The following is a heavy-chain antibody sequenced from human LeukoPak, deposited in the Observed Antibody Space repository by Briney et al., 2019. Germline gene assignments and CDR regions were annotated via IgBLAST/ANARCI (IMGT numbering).Heavy chain of an antibody. D-gene: IGHD3-22*01. Sequence: SETLSLTRTVSGDSISSNSYYWGWIRQPPGKGLEWIGSIYYSGASYSNPSLKSRVIISVDTSKNQFSLKLSSVTAADTAVFYCARHYYDSSGYYLEGFDIWGQGTMVTVSS. CDR1: GDSISSNSYY. J-gene: IGHJ3*02. V-gene: IGHV4-39*01. CDR2: IYYSGAS. CDR3: ARHYYDSSGYYLEGFDI.